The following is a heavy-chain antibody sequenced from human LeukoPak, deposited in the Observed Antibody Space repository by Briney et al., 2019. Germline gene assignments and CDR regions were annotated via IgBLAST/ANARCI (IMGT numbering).Heavy chain of an antibody. J-gene: IGHJ6*03. Sequence: PGGSLRLSCAASGFTFSSYSRNWVRQAPGKGLEWVSYISSSSSTIYYADSVKGRFTISRDNAKNSLYLQMNSLRAEDTAVYYCARPGITVNYYYYYYMDVWGKGTTVTVSS. V-gene: IGHV3-48*01. CDR2: ISSSSSTI. CDR3: ARPGITVNYYYYYYMDV. CDR1: GFTFSSYS. D-gene: IGHD4-11*01.